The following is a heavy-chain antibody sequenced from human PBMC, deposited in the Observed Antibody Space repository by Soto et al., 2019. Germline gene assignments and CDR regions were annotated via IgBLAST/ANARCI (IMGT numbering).Heavy chain of an antibody. V-gene: IGHV3-30*03. Sequence: GGSLRLSCAASGFTFSSYGMHWVRQAPGKGLEWVAVISYDGSNKYYADSVKGRFTISRDNAKNSLYLQMNSLRDEDTAVYYCGGDSSGYFYPDVFDIWGQGTMVTVSS. J-gene: IGHJ3*02. CDR1: GFTFSSYG. D-gene: IGHD3-22*01. CDR2: ISYDGSNK. CDR3: GGDSSGYFYPDVFDI.